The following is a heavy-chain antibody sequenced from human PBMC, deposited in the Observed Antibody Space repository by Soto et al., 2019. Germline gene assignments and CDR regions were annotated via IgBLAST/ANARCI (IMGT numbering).Heavy chain of an antibody. V-gene: IGHV4-39*01. Sequence: PSETLSLTCTVSGGSISSSSYYWGWIRQPPGKGLEWIGSIYYSGSTYYNTSLKSRVTISVDTSKNQFSLKLSSVTAADSAVYYCARQLGSSWYVLDWFDPWGQGTLVTVSS. D-gene: IGHD6-13*01. CDR2: IYYSGST. CDR1: GGSISSSSYY. J-gene: IGHJ5*02. CDR3: ARQLGSSWYVLDWFDP.